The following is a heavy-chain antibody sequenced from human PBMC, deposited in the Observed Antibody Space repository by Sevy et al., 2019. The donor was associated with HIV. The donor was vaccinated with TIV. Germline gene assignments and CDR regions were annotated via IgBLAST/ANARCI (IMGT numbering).Heavy chain of an antibody. J-gene: IGHJ4*02. CDR3: AKDYMLNLWRGYFDS. V-gene: IGHV3-23*01. CDR2: ISGSGETT. CDR1: GLTFNSHA. D-gene: IGHD3-3*01. Sequence: GGSLRLSCAASGLTFNSHAMSWVRQPPGRGLEWFSAISGSGETTVYADSVRGRFTISRDNSKNTLFLVMNSLRAEDTAVYYCAKDYMLNLWRGYFDSWGQGTLVTVSS.